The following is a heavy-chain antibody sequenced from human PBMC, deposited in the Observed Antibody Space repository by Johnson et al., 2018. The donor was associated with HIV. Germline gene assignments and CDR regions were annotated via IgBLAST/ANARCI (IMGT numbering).Heavy chain of an antibody. Sequence: VQLVESGGGLVKRGGSLRLSCAASGFIFSDAWMTWVRQAPGKGLEWVGRIKSKNDGGTTEYGAPVRGRFTTSRDDSKNTLYLQMNSLRAEDTAVYYCARDGFDIWGHGTLVTVSS. J-gene: IGHJ3*02. CDR2: IKSKNDGGTT. CDR3: ARDGFDI. V-gene: IGHV3-15*01. CDR1: GFIFSDAW.